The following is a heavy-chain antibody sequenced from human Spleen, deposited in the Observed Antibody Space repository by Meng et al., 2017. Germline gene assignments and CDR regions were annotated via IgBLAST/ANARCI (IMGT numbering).Heavy chain of an antibody. D-gene: IGHD2-21*02. CDR1: GFTFSSYE. J-gene: IGHJ4*02. V-gene: IGHV3-48*03. CDR3: ARAYCTGDCFFAYYFDY. CDR2: ISSSGSTI. Sequence: GESLKISCAASGFTFSSYEMNWVRQAPGKGLEWASYISSSGSTIYYADSVKGRFTISRDNAKNSLYLQMNSLRAEDTAVYYCARAYCTGDCFFAYYFDYWGQGTLVTVSS.